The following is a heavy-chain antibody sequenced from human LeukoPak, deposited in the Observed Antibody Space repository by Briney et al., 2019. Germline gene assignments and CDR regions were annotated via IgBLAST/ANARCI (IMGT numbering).Heavy chain of an antibody. Sequence: GGSLRLSCAASGFTFDDYAMHWVRQAPGKGLEWVANIKQDGSEKYYVDSVKGRFTISRDNAKNSLYLQMNSLRAEDTAVYYCARGGQLMVYAIPVGADWGQGTLVTVSS. D-gene: IGHD2-8*01. J-gene: IGHJ4*02. V-gene: IGHV3-7*01. CDR3: ARGGQLMVYAIPVGAD. CDR2: IKQDGSEK. CDR1: GFTFDDYA.